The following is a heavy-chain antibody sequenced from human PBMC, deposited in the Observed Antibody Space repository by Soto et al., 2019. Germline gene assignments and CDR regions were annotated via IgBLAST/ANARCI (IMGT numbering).Heavy chain of an antibody. CDR2: INVGNRNT. J-gene: IGHJ3*01. D-gene: IGHD1-26*01. CDR1: GYTFTYHT. Sequence: QVRLVQSGTEVKKPGASVRISCKASGYTFTYHTMHWVRQAPGHTLEWMGWINVGNRNTKYSQKFRGKVTMTSDTSASSASMELSSLRSDDTAVYYCVSDMVGPTKAFDLCAQGTLVTASS. V-gene: IGHV1-3*01. CDR3: VSDMVGPTKAFDL.